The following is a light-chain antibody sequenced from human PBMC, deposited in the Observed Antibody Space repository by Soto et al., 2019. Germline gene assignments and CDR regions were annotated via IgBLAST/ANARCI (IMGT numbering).Light chain of an antibody. CDR1: SSDVGGYNY. J-gene: IGLJ2*01. CDR2: DVS. Sequence: QSALTQPASVSGSPGQSITISCTGTSSDVGGYNYVSWYQQHPGKAPKLMIYDVSNRPSGGSNRFSGSKSGNTASLTISGLQAEDEADYYCSSYTSSSTLRVFGGGTKVT. V-gene: IGLV2-14*01. CDR3: SSYTSSSTLRV.